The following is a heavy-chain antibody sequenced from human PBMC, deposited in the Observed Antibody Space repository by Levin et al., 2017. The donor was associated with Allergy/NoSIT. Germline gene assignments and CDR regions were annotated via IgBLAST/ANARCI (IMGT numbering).Heavy chain of an antibody. J-gene: IGHJ6*02. Sequence: GESLKISCKASGYTFTDYNIHWVRQAPGQGLEWMGWIDPENGATNYGQKFQGRVTMTRDTSISTAYMEVSRLRFDDTAVYFCVRTGTMDVWGPGTTVTVSS. CDR1: GYTFTDYN. D-gene: IGHD1-1*01. V-gene: IGHV1-2*02. CDR2: IDPENGAT. CDR3: VRTGTMDV.